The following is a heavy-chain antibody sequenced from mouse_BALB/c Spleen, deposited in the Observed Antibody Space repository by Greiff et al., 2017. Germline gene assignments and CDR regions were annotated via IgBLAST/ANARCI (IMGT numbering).Heavy chain of an antibody. CDR3: ARPYYYGSSYGWFAY. V-gene: IGHV5-6-3*01. D-gene: IGHD1-1*01. CDR1: GFTFSSYG. Sequence: EVKVVESGGGLVQPGGSLKLSCAASGFTFSSYGMSWVRQTPDKRLELVATINSNGGSTYYPDSVKGRFTISRDNAKNTLYLQMSSLKSEDTAMYYCARPYYYGSSYGWFAYWGQGTLVTVSA. J-gene: IGHJ3*01. CDR2: INSNGGST.